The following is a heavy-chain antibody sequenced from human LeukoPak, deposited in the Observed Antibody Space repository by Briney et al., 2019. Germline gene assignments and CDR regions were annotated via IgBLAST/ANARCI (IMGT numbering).Heavy chain of an antibody. J-gene: IGHJ4*02. D-gene: IGHD3-16*02. Sequence: SQTLSLTCTVSGGSISSGYYWGWIRQPPGKGLEWIGSIYHSGSTYYNPSLKSRVTISVDTSKNQFSLKLSSVTAADTAVYYCARDVISGCFDYWGQGTLVTVSS. V-gene: IGHV4-38-2*02. CDR1: GGSISSGYY. CDR2: IYHSGST. CDR3: ARDVISGCFDY.